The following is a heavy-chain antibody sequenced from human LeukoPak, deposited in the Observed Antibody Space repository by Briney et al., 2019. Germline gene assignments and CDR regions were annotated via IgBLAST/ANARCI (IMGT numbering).Heavy chain of an antibody. V-gene: IGHV1-2*02. J-gene: IGHJ5*02. CDR1: GYTFSAYY. D-gene: IGHD6-6*01. Sequence: ASVKVSCKASGYTFSAYYMHWVRQAPGQGPEWMGWINPNSGGTNYAQKFQGRVTMTRDTSISTAYMELSRLRSDDTAVYYCARDGLYSSSTQGWFDPWGQGTLVTVSS. CDR3: ARDGLYSSSTQGWFDP. CDR2: INPNSGGT.